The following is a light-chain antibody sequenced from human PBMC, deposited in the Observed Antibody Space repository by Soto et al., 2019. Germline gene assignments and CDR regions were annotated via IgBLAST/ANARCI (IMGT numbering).Light chain of an antibody. CDR3: SSYTSSSTIYV. CDR2: DVS. V-gene: IGLV2-14*01. Sequence: QSALTQPASMSVSPGQSITISCTGTSSDVGGYNYVSWYQQHPGKAPKLMIYDVSNRPSGVSNRFSGSKSGNTASLTISGLQAEDEADYYCSSYTSSSTIYVIGTGTKVTVL. CDR1: SSDVGGYNY. J-gene: IGLJ1*01.